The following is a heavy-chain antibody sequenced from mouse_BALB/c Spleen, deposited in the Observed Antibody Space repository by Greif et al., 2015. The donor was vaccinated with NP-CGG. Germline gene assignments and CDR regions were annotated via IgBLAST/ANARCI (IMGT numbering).Heavy chain of an antibody. CDR1: GFSLTSYG. D-gene: IGHD2-3*01. CDR3: AKAYDGYFPYAMDY. CDR2: IWRGGST. J-gene: IGHJ4*01. V-gene: IGHV2-5*01. Sequence: VQLVESGPGLVQPSQSLSITCTVSGFSLTSYGVHWVRQSPGKGLEWLGVIWRGGSTDYNAAFMSRLSITKDNSKSQVFFKMNSLQADDTAIYYCAKAYDGYFPYAMDYWGQGTSVTVSS.